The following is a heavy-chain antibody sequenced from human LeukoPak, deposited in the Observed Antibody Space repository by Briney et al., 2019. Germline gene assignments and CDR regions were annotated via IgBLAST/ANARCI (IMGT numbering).Heavy chain of an antibody. Sequence: SETLSLTCTVSGGSISSYYWSWIRQPPGKGLEWIGYIYYSGSTNYNPSLKSRVTMSLDTSKNQVSLKLRSVTAADTAVYYCARDRGFSYGRGWFDPWGQGTLVTVSS. D-gene: IGHD5-18*01. CDR2: IYYSGST. CDR1: GGSISSYY. J-gene: IGHJ5*02. CDR3: ARDRGFSYGRGWFDP. V-gene: IGHV4-59*12.